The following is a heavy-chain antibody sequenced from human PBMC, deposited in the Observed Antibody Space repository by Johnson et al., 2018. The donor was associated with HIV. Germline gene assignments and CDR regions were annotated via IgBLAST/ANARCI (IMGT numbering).Heavy chain of an antibody. CDR1: GFTVSSNY. V-gene: IGHV3-66*03. J-gene: IGHJ3*02. Sequence: VQLVESGGGLIQPGGSLRLSCAASGFTVSSNYMSWVRQAPGKGLEWVSVIYSGGSTYYADSVKGRFTISRDNSKNTLYLQMNSLRAEDTAGYYCARDYGSGWYWAFDSWGQGTMVTGSS. D-gene: IGHD6-19*01. CDR2: IYSGGST. CDR3: ARDYGSGWYWAFDS.